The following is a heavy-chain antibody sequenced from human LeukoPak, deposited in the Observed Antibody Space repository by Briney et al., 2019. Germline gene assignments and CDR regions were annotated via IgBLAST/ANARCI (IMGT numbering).Heavy chain of an antibody. J-gene: IGHJ4*02. V-gene: IGHV3-48*02. Sequence: QRGGSLGLSCVGSGFTFSSYSMSWVRQAPGKGLEWLSYISSSSGTIYYADSVKGRFTISRDNAKNSLYLQMNSLTDEDTAVYYCARVDYFESWGQGTLVTVSS. CDR3: ARVDYFES. CDR2: ISSSSGTI. CDR1: GFTFSSYS.